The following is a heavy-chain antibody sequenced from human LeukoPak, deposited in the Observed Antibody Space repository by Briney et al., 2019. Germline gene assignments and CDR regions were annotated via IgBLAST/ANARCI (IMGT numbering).Heavy chain of an antibody. CDR3: AKDIDSSSWYYFDY. J-gene: IGHJ4*02. V-gene: IGHV3-9*01. D-gene: IGHD6-13*01. CDR2: ISWNSGSI. Sequence: GRSLRLSCAASGFTFDDYAMHWVRQALGKGLEWVSGISWNSGSIGYADSVKGRFTISRDNAKNSLYLQMNSLRAEDTALYYCAKDIDSSSWYYFDYWGQGTLVTVSS. CDR1: GFTFDDYA.